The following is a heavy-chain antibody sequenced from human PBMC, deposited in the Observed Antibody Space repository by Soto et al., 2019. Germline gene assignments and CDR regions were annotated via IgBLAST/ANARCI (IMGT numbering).Heavy chain of an antibody. Sequence: GESLKISCKGSGYSFTSYWISWGRQMPGKGLEWRGRIDPSDSYTNYSPSFQGHVTISADKSISTAYLQWSSLKASDTAMYYCARRRLGYCSSTSCYLDYYYYGMDVWGQGTTVTVSS. J-gene: IGHJ6*02. CDR2: IDPSDSYT. CDR1: GYSFTSYW. V-gene: IGHV5-10-1*01. D-gene: IGHD2-2*01. CDR3: ARRRLGYCSSTSCYLDYYYYGMDV.